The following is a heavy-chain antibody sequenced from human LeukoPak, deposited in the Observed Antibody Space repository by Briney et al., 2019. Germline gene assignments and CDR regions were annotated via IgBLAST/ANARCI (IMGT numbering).Heavy chain of an antibody. J-gene: IGHJ6*03. CDR2: ISSSSSYI. V-gene: IGHV3-21*01. D-gene: IGHD2-2*02. Sequence: SGGSRRLSCAASGFTFSSYSINWVRKAPGKGLEWVSSISSSSSYIYYADSVKGRFTISRDNAKNSLYLQMNSLRAEDTAVYYCARSPCSSTSCYTGSPYYYYMDVWGKGTTVTVSS. CDR3: ARSPCSSTSCYTGSPYYYYMDV. CDR1: GFTFSSYS.